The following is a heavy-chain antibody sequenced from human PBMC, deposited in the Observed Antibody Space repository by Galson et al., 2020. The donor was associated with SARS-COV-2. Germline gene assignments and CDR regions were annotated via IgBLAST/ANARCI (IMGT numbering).Heavy chain of an antibody. D-gene: IGHD3-22*01. V-gene: IGHV1-24*01. CDR2: FDPEDGET. Sequence: ASGKVSCKVSGYTLTELSIHWVRQAPGKGLEWMAGFDPEDGETIHAQKFQGRVNMTEDTSTDTAYMELSSLRSEDTAVYYRATTRSGPYYYDSSGTGVYWFDPWGHGTLFTVAS. CDR1: GYTLTELS. CDR3: ATTRSGPYYYDSSGTGVYWFDP. J-gene: IGHJ5*02.